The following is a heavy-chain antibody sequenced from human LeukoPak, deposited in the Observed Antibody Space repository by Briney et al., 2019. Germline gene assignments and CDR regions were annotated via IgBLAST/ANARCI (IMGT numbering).Heavy chain of an antibody. Sequence: NPSETLSLTCAVYGGSFSGYYWSWIRQPPGKGLEWIGEINHSGSTNYNPSLKSRVTISVDTSKNQFSLSLSSVTAADTAVYYCAREDPLTAHFDYWGQGTLVTVSS. V-gene: IGHV4-34*01. CDR3: AREDPLTAHFDY. CDR1: GGSFSGYY. J-gene: IGHJ4*02. D-gene: IGHD2-21*02. CDR2: INHSGST.